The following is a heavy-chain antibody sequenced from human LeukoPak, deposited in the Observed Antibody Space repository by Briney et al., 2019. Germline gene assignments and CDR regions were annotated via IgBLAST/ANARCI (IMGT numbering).Heavy chain of an antibody. CDR3: AKDLDGMDV. J-gene: IGHJ6*02. CDR1: GFTFSSYG. Sequence: PGGSLRLSCAASGFTFSSYGMHWVRQAPGKGLEWVAVISYDGSNKYYADSVKGRFTISRDNSKNTLYLQMNSLRAEDTAVYYCAKDLDGMDVWGQGTRSPSP. CDR2: ISYDGSNK. V-gene: IGHV3-30*18.